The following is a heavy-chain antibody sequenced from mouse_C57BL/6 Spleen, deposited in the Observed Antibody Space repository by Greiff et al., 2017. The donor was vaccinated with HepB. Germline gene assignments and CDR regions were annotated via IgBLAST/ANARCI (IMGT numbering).Heavy chain of an antibody. CDR1: GYTFTSYW. CDR3: ARSHSNYWYFDV. J-gene: IGHJ1*03. V-gene: IGHV1-69*01. D-gene: IGHD2-5*01. CDR2: IDPSDSYT. Sequence: QVQLQQPGAELVKPGASVKLSCKASGYTFTSYWMHWVKQRPGQGLEWIGEIDPSDSYTNYNQKFKGKSTLTVDKSSSTAYMQLSSLTSEDSAVYYCARSHSNYWYFDVWGTGTTVTVSS.